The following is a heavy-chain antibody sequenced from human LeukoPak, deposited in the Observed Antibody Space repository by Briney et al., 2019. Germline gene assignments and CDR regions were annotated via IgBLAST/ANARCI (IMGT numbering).Heavy chain of an antibody. J-gene: IGHJ4*02. Sequence: NTSETLSLTCTVSGGYISGYYWSWIRQPAGKGLEWIGRIYTSGSTNYNPSLQSRVTISVDKSKNLFSLKLNSVTAADTAVYFCARGLSFDSWGQGTLVSVSS. CDR3: ARGLSFDS. V-gene: IGHV4-4*07. CDR2: IYTSGST. D-gene: IGHD2/OR15-2a*01. CDR1: GGYISGYY.